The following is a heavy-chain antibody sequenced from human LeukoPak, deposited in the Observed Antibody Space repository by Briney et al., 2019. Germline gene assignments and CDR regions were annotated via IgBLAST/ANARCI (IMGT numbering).Heavy chain of an antibody. Sequence: ASVKVSCKASGYTFTNYDINWVRQATGQGLEWMAWMNPNSGNTVYAQTFQGRVTLTKNTSISTAYMELSSLTSDDTAVYYCARGVTARPYYYYYYMDIWGKGTTVTVSS. J-gene: IGHJ6*03. CDR2: MNPNSGNT. D-gene: IGHD5-18*01. CDR3: ARGVTARPYYYYYYMDI. CDR1: GYTFTNYD. V-gene: IGHV1-8*03.